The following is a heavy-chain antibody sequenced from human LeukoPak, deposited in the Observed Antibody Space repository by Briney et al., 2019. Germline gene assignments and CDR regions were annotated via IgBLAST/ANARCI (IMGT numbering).Heavy chain of an antibody. CDR1: GFTFSSYA. V-gene: IGHV3-30-3*01. CDR2: ISYDGSNK. J-gene: IGHJ6*03. Sequence: GGSLRLSCAASGFTFSSYAMHWVRQAPGKGLQWVAVISYDGSNKYYADSVKGRFTISRDNSKNTLYLQMNSLRAEDTAVYYCAKDKGHQLQQYMDVWGKGTTVTVSS. D-gene: IGHD2-2*01. CDR3: AKDKGHQLQQYMDV.